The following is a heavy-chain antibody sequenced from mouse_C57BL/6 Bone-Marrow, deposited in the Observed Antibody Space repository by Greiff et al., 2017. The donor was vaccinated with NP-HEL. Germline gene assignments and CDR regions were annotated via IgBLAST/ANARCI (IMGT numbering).Heavy chain of an antibody. D-gene: IGHD2-10*01. CDR3: ERPAYDRNYFWFAY. Sequence: VQLQQSGAELAKPGASVKLSCKASGYTFTSYWMHWVKQRPGQGLEWIGYINPCSGDTKYNQKFKGKATLTADKSSSTAYMQLSSLTYEYSAVYDGERPAYDRNYFWFAYWGQGTLVTVSA. CDR1: GYTFTSYW. CDR2: INPCSGDT. V-gene: IGHV1-7*01. J-gene: IGHJ3*01.